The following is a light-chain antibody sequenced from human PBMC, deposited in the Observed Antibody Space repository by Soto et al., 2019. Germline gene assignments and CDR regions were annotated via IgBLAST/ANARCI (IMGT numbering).Light chain of an antibody. CDR2: KAS. CDR3: KQYNSYRT. J-gene: IGKJ1*01. Sequence: DNQTTQSPSTRSGSVGDKVSITCRPSQSISSWLAWYQQKPGQAPQVLIDKASSLESGDPSSSSGSGSGTDFTLTIRSLQPDDFATYYCKQYNSYRTFGQGTKGDI. V-gene: IGKV1-5*03. CDR1: QSISSW.